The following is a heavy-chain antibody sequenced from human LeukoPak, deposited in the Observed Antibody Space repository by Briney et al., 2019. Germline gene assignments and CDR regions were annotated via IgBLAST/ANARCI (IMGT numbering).Heavy chain of an antibody. J-gene: IGHJ4*02. Sequence: PGGSLRLSCTASGFMIRDYWMNWVRQVPGKGLEWVANINEDGTKEDYVDSVRGRSTISRDNAKNSVYLQMNSLRDEDTALYYCASRESSMARSHWGQGTLVTVSS. CDR3: ASRESSMARSH. D-gene: IGHD3-10*01. V-gene: IGHV3-7*01. CDR1: GFMIRDYW. CDR2: INEDGTKE.